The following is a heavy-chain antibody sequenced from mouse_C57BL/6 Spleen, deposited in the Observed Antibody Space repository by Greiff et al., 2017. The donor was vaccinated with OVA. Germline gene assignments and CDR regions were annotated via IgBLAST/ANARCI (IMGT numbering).Heavy chain of an antibody. Sequence: DVKLVESGAELVKPGASVKLSCTASGFNIKDYYMHWVKQRTEQGLEWIGRIDPEDGETKYAPKFQGKATITADTSSNTAYLQLSSLTSEDTAVYYYARDGYYGSSSYYAMDYWGQGTSVTVSS. J-gene: IGHJ4*01. CDR2: IDPEDGET. CDR1: GFNIKDYY. CDR3: ARDGYYGSSSYYAMDY. D-gene: IGHD1-1*01. V-gene: IGHV14-2*01.